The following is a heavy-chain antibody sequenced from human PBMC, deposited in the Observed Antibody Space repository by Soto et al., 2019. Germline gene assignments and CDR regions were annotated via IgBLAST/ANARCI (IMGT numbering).Heavy chain of an antibody. V-gene: IGHV1-3*05. CDR2: INDGNGNT. D-gene: IGHD5-12*01. J-gene: IGHJ4*02. CDR3: ARVSGYYRPDY. CDR1: GYTFTNYA. Sequence: QVQLVQSGAEEKKPGASGKVSCKASGYTFTNYATHWVRQAPGQRLEWMGWINDGNGNTKYSKKFQGRVTFTRDTSASTAYMELSSLRSEDTSVYYCARVSGYYRPDYWGQGTLVTVSS.